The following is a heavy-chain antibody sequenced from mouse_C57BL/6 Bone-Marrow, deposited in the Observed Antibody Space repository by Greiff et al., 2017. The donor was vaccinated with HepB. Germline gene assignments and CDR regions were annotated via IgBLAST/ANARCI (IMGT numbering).Heavy chain of an antibody. CDR2: IDPSDSYT. CDR1: GYTFTSYW. Sequence: VQLKQPGAELVRPGPSVKLSCKASGYTFTSYWMHWVKQRPGQGLEWIGVIDPSDSYTNYNQKFKGKATLTVDTSSSTAYMQLSSLTSEDSAVYYCASMVTTPYYAMDYWGQGTSVTVSS. D-gene: IGHD2-2*01. V-gene: IGHV1-59*01. CDR3: ASMVTTPYYAMDY. J-gene: IGHJ4*01.